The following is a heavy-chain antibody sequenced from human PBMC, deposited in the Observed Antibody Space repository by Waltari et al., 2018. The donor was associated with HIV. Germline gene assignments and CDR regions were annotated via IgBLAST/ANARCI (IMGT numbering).Heavy chain of an antibody. D-gene: IGHD4-4*01. Sequence: QVQLGQFGPEVKKPGASVKVSCKASGYTFTDYFIHWVRQAPAQGLEWVGRIDPYSGATNYAQKFQGRVTMTRDTSISTAYMALSSLRLDETAVYYCARVRGNSDWNLDFWGRGTLVTVSS. CDR2: IDPYSGAT. CDR3: ARVRGNSDWNLDF. J-gene: IGHJ2*01. V-gene: IGHV1-2*06. CDR1: GYTFTDYF.